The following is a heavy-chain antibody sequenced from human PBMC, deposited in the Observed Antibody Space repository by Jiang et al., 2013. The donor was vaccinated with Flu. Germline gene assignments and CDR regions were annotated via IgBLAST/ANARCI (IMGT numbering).Heavy chain of an antibody. Sequence: VQLLESGGGLVKPGGSLRLSCAASGFTFSSYSMNWVRQAPGKGLEWVSSISSSSSYIYYADSVKGRFTISRDNAKNSLYLQMNSLRAEDTAVYYCARGGRQHIVVVTAIHDCLGVWGQGTTVIVSS. CDR1: GFTFSSYS. V-gene: IGHV3-21*01. D-gene: IGHD2-21*02. J-gene: IGHJ6*02. CDR3: ARGGRQHIVVVTAIHDCLGV. CDR2: ISSSSSYI.